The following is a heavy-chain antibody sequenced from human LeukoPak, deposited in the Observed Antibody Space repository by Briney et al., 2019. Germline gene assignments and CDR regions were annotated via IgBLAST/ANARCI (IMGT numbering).Heavy chain of an antibody. V-gene: IGHV3-7*01. J-gene: IGHJ3*02. CDR2: IKQDGREK. Sequence: GGSLRLSCAPSGFTLSSYSMSWVRQAPGKGLEWVANIKQDGREKYYVDSVTGRFTISGDNAKNSLYLQMNSLRAEDTAVYYCASRLRFLEWLPDDAFDIWGQGTMVTVSS. CDR3: ASRLRFLEWLPDDAFDI. D-gene: IGHD3-3*01. CDR1: GFTLSSYS.